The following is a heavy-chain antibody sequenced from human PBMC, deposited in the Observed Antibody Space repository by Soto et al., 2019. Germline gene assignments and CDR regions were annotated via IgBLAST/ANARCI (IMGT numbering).Heavy chain of an antibody. D-gene: IGHD3-10*01. CDR1: GFTFSSYW. V-gene: IGHV3-74*01. CDR2: INSDGSST. J-gene: IGHJ1*01. CDR3: ARGRGGGSGAFQH. Sequence: VQLVESGGGLVQPGGSLRLSCAASGFTFSSYWMHWVRQVPGKGLVWVSRINSDGSSTSYADSVKGRFTISRDNAKNTLYLQMSSLTAEDTAVDYCARGRGGGSGAFQHWGQGTLVTVSS.